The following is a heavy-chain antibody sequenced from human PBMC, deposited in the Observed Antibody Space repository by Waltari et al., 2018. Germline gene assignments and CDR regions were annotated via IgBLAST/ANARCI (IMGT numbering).Heavy chain of an antibody. D-gene: IGHD5-12*01. J-gene: IGHJ4*02. CDR1: GGSISSSSYY. CDR2: IYYSGST. Sequence: QLQLQESGPGLVKPSETLSLTCTVSGGSISSSSYYWGWIRQPPGKGLELIGSIYYSGSTYYNPSLKSRVTISVDTSKNQFSLKLSSVTAADTAVYYCATCSGYSGYEAYWGQGTLVTVSS. V-gene: IGHV4-39*01. CDR3: ATCSGYSGYEAY.